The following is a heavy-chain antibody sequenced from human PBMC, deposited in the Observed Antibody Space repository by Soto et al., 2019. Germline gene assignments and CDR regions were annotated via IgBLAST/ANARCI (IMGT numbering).Heavy chain of an antibody. CDR1: GGSISSGGYY. D-gene: IGHD2-8*02. J-gene: IGHJ6*03. Sequence: PSETLSLTCTVSGGSISSGGYYWSWIRQHPGKGLEWIGYIYYSGSTYYNPSLKSRVTISVDTSKNQFSLKLSSVTAADTAVYYCARGGVGYYYYYMDVWGKGTTVT. CDR3: ARGGVGYYYYYMDV. V-gene: IGHV4-31*03. CDR2: IYYSGST.